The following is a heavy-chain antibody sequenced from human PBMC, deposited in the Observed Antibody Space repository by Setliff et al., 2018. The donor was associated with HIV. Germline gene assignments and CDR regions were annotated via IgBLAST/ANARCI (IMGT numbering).Heavy chain of an antibody. CDR2: IYASGYT. CDR3: ARARGSMGYINTFDV. CDR1: GASINSQSDY. J-gene: IGHJ4*02. V-gene: IGHV4-61*09. D-gene: IGHD3-16*01. Sequence: SETLSLTCTVSGASINSQSDYWNWIRQHAGKELEWIGHIYASGYTYYKPSIESRVTISVDTSKSQFSLKLHSVTAADTSVYYCARARGSMGYINTFDVWGQGSLVTVSS.